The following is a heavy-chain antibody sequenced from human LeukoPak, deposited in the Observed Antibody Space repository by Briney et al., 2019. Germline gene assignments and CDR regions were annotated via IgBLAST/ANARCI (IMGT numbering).Heavy chain of an antibody. Sequence: GESLKISCKGSGYSFTSYWIGWVRQMPGKGLEWMGIIYPGDSDTRYSPSFQGQVTISADKSISTAYLQWSSLKASDTAMYYCARHWGSPDYYYYGMDVWGQGTTVTVSS. D-gene: IGHD3-16*01. V-gene: IGHV5-51*01. CDR1: GYSFTSYW. CDR3: ARHWGSPDYYYYGMDV. J-gene: IGHJ6*02. CDR2: IYPGDSDT.